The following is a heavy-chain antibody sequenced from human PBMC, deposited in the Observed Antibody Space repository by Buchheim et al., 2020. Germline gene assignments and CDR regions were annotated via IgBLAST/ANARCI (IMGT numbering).Heavy chain of an antibody. CDR3: ARAAAAVYYYYGMDV. Sequence: EVQLVESGGGLVQPGGSLRLSSAASGFTFSSYWMSWVRQAPGKGLEWVANIKQDGSEKYYVDSVKGRFTISRDNAKNSLYLQMNSLRAEDTAVYYCARAAAAVYYYYGMDVWGQGTT. CDR2: IKQDGSEK. J-gene: IGHJ6*02. D-gene: IGHD6-13*01. V-gene: IGHV3-7*01. CDR1: GFTFSSYW.